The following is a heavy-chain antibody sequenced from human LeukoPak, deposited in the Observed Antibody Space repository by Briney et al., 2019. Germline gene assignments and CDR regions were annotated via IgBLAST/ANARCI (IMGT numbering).Heavy chain of an antibody. Sequence: GGSLRLSCAASGFTFSSYGMSWVPQAPGKGLELVARIKNKPDGGTSDYTAPVKGRFTISRDDSKSTLYLQMNSLKTEDTAVYYCTVVNYGSGSYPLGSWGQGTLVTVSS. J-gene: IGHJ5*02. V-gene: IGHV3-15*01. D-gene: IGHD3-10*01. CDR2: IKNKPDGGTS. CDR3: TVVNYGSGSYPLGS. CDR1: GFTFSSYG.